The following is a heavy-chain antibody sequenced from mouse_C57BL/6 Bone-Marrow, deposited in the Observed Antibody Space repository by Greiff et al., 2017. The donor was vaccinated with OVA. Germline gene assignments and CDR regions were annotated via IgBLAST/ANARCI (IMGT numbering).Heavy chain of an antibody. V-gene: IGHV5-17*01. Sequence: EVQLVESGGGLVKPGGSLKLSCAASGFTFSDYGMHWVRQAPEKGLEWVAYISSGSSTIYYADTVKGRFTISRDNAKNTLFLQMTSLRSEDTAMYYCARWPYSNYAWFAYWGQGTLVTVSA. J-gene: IGHJ3*01. CDR2: ISSGSSTI. D-gene: IGHD2-5*01. CDR1: GFTFSDYG. CDR3: ARWPYSNYAWFAY.